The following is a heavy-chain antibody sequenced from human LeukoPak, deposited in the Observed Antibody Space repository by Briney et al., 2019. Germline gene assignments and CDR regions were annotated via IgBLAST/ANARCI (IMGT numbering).Heavy chain of an antibody. V-gene: IGHV3-21*01. CDR3: ARDCGYSPGCLDY. CDR2: ISSSSSYI. Sequence: GGSLRLSCAASGFTFSSYSMNWVRQAPGKGLEWVSSISSSSSYIYYADSVKGRFTISRDNAKNSLYLQMNSLRAEDTAVYYCARDCGYSPGCLDYWGQGTLVTVSS. D-gene: IGHD5-18*01. J-gene: IGHJ4*02. CDR1: GFTFSSYS.